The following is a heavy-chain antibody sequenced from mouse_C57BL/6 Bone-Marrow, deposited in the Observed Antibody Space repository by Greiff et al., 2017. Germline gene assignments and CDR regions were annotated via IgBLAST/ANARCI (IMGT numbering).Heavy chain of an antibody. CDR1: GYTFTSYW. Sequence: VKLQQPGAELVRPGSSVKLSCKASGYTFTSYWMHWVKQRPIQGLEWIGNIDPYDSETHYNQKFKDKATLTVDKSSRPAYMQLSSLTSEDAAVYYCARGLGRVRFAFWGRCTLVTVSA. J-gene: IGHJ3*01. V-gene: IGHV1-52*01. CDR3: ARGLGRVRFAF. D-gene: IGHD4-1*01. CDR2: IDPYDSET.